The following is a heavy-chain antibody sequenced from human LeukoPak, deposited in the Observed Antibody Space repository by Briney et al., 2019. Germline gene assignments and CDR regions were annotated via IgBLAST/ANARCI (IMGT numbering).Heavy chain of an antibody. CDR2: ISYDGSNK. D-gene: IGHD3-10*01. CDR3: AKGSAQYYFDS. J-gene: IGHJ4*02. CDR1: EFTFSDYY. Sequence: GGSLRLSCAASEFTFSDYYMSWIRQAPGKGLEWVAVISYDGSNKYYADSVKGRFTISRDNSKNTLYLQMNSLRAEDTAFYYCAKGSAQYYFDSWGQGTLVTVSS. V-gene: IGHV3-30*18.